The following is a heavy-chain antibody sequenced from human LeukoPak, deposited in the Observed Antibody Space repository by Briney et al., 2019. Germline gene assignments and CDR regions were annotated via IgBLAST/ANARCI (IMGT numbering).Heavy chain of an antibody. D-gene: IGHD3-3*01. V-gene: IGHV4-30-4*01. CDR2: IYYSGST. Sequence: PSETLSLTCTVSGGSISSGDYYWSWIRQPPGKGLEWIGYIYYSGSTYYNPSLKSRVTISVDTSKNQFSLKLSSVTAADTAVYYCATLKPSTIFGVTRRDVWGQGTTVTVSS. J-gene: IGHJ6*02. CDR1: GGSISSGDYY. CDR3: ATLKPSTIFGVTRRDV.